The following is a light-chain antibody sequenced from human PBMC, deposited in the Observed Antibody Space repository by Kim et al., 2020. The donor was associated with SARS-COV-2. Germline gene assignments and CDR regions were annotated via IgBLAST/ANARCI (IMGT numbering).Light chain of an antibody. V-gene: IGKV1-17*01. CDR1: QGIRTD. J-gene: IGKJ1*01. CDR3: LQHDSYPWT. CDR2: AAS. Sequence: ASVGDRVTITCRASQGIRTDLAWYQQKAGKAPKRLIYAASILQSGVPSRFSGSGSGTEFTLTIDSLQSEDFATYYCLQHDSYPWTFGQGTKVDIK.